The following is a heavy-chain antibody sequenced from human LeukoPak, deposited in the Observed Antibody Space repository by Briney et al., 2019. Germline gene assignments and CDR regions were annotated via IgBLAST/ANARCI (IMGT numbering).Heavy chain of an antibody. J-gene: IGHJ6*03. CDR2: INPNSGGT. V-gene: IGHV1-2*02. D-gene: IGHD5-18*01. CDR3: ARDARGYSYGHYYYYYMDV. CDR1: GYTFTGYY. Sequence: ASVKVSCKASGYTFTGYYMHWVRQAPGPGLEWMGWINPNSGGTNYAQKFQGRVTMTRDTSISTAYMELSRLRSDDTAVYYCARDARGYSYGHYYYYYMDVWGKGTTVTVSS.